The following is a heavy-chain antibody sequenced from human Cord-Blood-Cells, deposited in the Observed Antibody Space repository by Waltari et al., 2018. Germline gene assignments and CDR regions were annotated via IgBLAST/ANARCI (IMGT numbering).Heavy chain of an antibody. J-gene: IGHJ5*02. CDR1: GGTFSSYA. D-gene: IGHD3-3*01. Sequence: QVQLVQSGAEVKKPGSSVKVSCKASGGTFSSYATCWVRQALGQGLEWMGGIIPIFGTANYAQKFQGRVTITADESTSTAYMELSSLRSEDTAVYYCARESDTIFGVVRNWFDPWGQGTLVTVSS. CDR3: ARESDTIFGVVRNWFDP. CDR2: IIPIFGTA. V-gene: IGHV1-69*01.